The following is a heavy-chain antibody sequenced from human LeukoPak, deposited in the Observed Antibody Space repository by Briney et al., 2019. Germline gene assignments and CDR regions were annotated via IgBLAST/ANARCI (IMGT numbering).Heavy chain of an antibody. CDR3: AKDHLPGIVVADRDY. D-gene: IGHD6-19*01. CDR1: GFIFSRYG. Sequence: GGSLRLSCAASGFIFSRYGMSWVRQAPGKGLEWVSAISGSGGTSYYADSVEGRFTISRDNSKNTLYLQINSLRAEDTALYYCAKDHLPGIVVADRDYWGQGTLVTVSS. V-gene: IGHV3-23*01. J-gene: IGHJ4*02. CDR2: ISGSGGTS.